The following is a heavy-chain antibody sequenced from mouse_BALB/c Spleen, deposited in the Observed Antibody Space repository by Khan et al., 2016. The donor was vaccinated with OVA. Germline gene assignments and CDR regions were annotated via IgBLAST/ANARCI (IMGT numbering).Heavy chain of an antibody. CDR2: ISTYYGAA. CDR1: GYTFTDYA. D-gene: IGHD1-1*02. V-gene: IGHV1S137*01. CDR3: ARGGRFAY. Sequence: QVQLQQSGAELVRPGVSVKISCKGSGYTFTDYAMHWVKQSHAKSLEWIGVISTYYGAADYNQKFPGKATMTVDKSSSTAYLELARLTSEDAAIYDGARGGRFAYWGQGTLVTVST. J-gene: IGHJ3*01.